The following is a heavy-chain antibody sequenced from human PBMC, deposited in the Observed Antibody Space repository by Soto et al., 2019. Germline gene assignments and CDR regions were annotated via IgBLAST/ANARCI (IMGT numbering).Heavy chain of an antibody. V-gene: IGHV1-69*13. CDR2: IIPIFGTA. CDR1: GGTFNRYA. Sequence: SVQVSCKSSGGTFNRYAISWVRHGPRQGLEWMGGIIPIFGTANYAQKFQGRVTITADESTSTAYMELSSLRSEETAVYYCASRYYDSSGYPPYYFDYWGQGTLVTVSS. J-gene: IGHJ4*02. D-gene: IGHD3-22*01. CDR3: ASRYYDSSGYPPYYFDY.